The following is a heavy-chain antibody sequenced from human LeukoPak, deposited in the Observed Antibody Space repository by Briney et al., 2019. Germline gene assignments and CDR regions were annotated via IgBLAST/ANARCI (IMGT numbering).Heavy chain of an antibody. J-gene: IGHJ4*02. D-gene: IGHD6-13*01. CDR1: GITFSIAW. CDR2: LKSTTDGGTT. Sequence: PGGTQRLSCAASGITFSIAWMNWVRQAPGKGLEWIGRLKSTTDGGTTDYAADVEGRFTSPRDDSENTGDLQMNSRKHESTALYYWTTGYGSFWYGGGQGTLVTVSS. CDR3: TTGYGSFWYG. V-gene: IGHV3-15*01.